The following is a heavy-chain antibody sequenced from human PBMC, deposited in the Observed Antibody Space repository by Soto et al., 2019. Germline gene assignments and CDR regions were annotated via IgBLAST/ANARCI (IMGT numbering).Heavy chain of an antibody. J-gene: IGHJ6*02. CDR1: GFTFSSYA. D-gene: IGHD6-6*01. Sequence: QVQLVESGGGVVQPGRSLRLSCAASGFTFSSYAMHWVRQAPGKGLEWVAVISYDGSNKYYADSVKGRFTISRDNSKNTLYLQMNSLRAEDTAVYYCARGEYSSSSGSLHRGSWGQGTKVTVSS. CDR2: ISYDGSNK. CDR3: ARGEYSSSSGSLHRGS. V-gene: IGHV3-30-3*01.